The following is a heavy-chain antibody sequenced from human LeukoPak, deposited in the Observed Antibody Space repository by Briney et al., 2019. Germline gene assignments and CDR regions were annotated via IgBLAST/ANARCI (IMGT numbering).Heavy chain of an antibody. J-gene: IGHJ4*02. V-gene: IGHV3-64*01. CDR3: VRDIQRGGYGDC. D-gene: IGHD5-12*01. CDR2: INSNGNI. Sequence: PGGSLRLSCAASGFTFSSHDMHWVRQAPGKGLEYASSINSNGNIYYTSSVKGRFTISRDNSKNTLYLQMGSMRTYDMAVYYCVRDIQRGGYGDCWGQGALVTVSS. CDR1: GFTFSSHD.